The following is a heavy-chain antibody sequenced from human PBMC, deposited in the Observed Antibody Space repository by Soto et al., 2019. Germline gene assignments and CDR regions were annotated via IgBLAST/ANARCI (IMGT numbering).Heavy chain of an antibody. Sequence: QVQLQESGPGLVKPSETLSLTCTVSGGSVTSGTYYWSWIRQPPGKGLEWIGYIYHSGSANYNPSLKGQVPIPVATSKNQFSLKLNSVTAADAAVYYCARQQPWAGFDYWGQGTLVAVSS. D-gene: IGHD5-18*01. CDR2: IYHSGSA. CDR1: GGSVTSGTYY. CDR3: ARQQPWAGFDY. V-gene: IGHV4-61*01. J-gene: IGHJ4*02.